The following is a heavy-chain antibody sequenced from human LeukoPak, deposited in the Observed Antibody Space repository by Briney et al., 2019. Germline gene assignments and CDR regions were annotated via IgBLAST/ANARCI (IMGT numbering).Heavy chain of an antibody. J-gene: IGHJ3*02. CDR3: ARAPSYYDSSGYYECDAFDI. D-gene: IGHD3-22*01. Sequence: SVKVSCKASGGTFSSYAISWVRQAPGQGLEWMGRIIPIFGIANYAQKLQGRVTITADKSTSTAYMELSSLRSEDTAVYYCARAPSYYDSSGYYECDAFDIWGQGTMVTVSS. V-gene: IGHV1-69*04. CDR1: GGTFSSYA. CDR2: IIPIFGIA.